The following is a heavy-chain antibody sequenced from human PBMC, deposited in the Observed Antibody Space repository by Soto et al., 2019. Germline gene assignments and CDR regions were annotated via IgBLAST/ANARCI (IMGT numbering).Heavy chain of an antibody. J-gene: IGHJ4*01. CDR2: ISGTASRT. CDR1: GFTPTTTP. V-gene: IGHV3-23*01. D-gene: IGHD3-9*01. Sequence: GGSLRLSCAGSGFTPTTTPLSWVRQPPGKGLEWVTTISGTASRTYYVGSVKGRFFISRDNSKNTVTLQMNNLTVDDTAVYYCATSFRYFDNWGHGTRVTVSS. CDR3: ATSFRYFDN.